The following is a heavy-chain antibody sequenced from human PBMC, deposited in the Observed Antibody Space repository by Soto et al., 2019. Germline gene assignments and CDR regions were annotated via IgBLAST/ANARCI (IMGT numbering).Heavy chain of an antibody. CDR3: ARDVGITGTIDAFDI. Sequence: GGSLRLSCAASGFTFSSYEMNWVRQAPGKGLEWVSYISSSGSTIYYADSVKGRFTISRDNAKNSLYLQMNSLRAEDTAVYYCARDVGITGTIDAFDIWGQGTMVTVSS. CDR2: ISSSGSTI. CDR1: GFTFSSYE. V-gene: IGHV3-48*03. J-gene: IGHJ3*02. D-gene: IGHD1-20*01.